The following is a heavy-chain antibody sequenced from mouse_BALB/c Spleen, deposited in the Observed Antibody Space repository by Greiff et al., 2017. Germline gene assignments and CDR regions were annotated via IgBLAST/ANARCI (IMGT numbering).Heavy chain of an antibody. CDR2: ISSGGST. CDR1: GFTFSSYA. V-gene: IGHV5-6-5*01. CDR3: TIAIYYGNRAMDY. J-gene: IGHJ4*01. Sequence: EVQGVESGGGLVKPGGSLKLSCAASGFTFSSYAMSWVRQTPEKRLEWVASISSGGSTYYPDSVKGRFTISRDNAKNTLYLQMSSLKSEDTAMYYCTIAIYYGNRAMDYWGQGTSVTVSS. D-gene: IGHD2-1*01.